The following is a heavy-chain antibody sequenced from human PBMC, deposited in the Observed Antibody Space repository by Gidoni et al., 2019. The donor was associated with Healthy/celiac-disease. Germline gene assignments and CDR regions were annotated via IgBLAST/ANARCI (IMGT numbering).Heavy chain of an antibody. Sequence: QVQLQESGPGLVKPSQTLSLTCTVSGGSISSGSYYWSWIRQPAGKGLEWIGRIYTSGSTNYNPSLKSRVTISVDTSKNQFSLKLSSVTAADTAVYYCARGVLRWLQWPGAFDIWGQGTMVTVSS. J-gene: IGHJ3*02. CDR2: IYTSGST. V-gene: IGHV4-61*02. CDR1: GGSISSGSYY. CDR3: ARGVLRWLQWPGAFDI. D-gene: IGHD5-12*01.